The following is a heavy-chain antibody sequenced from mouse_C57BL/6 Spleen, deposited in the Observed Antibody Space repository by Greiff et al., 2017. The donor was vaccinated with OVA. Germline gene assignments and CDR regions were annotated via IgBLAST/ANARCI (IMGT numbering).Heavy chain of an antibody. Sequence: QVQLQQSGAELVRPGASVTLSCKASGYTFTDYEMHWVKQTPVHGLEWIGAIDPETGGTAYNQKFKGKAILAADKSSSTAYMELSSLTSEDSAVYYCTRSGDHDYWGQGTTLTVSS. CDR2: IDPETGGT. D-gene: IGHD3-1*01. V-gene: IGHV1-15*01. CDR1: GYTFTDYE. J-gene: IGHJ2*01. CDR3: TRSGDHDY.